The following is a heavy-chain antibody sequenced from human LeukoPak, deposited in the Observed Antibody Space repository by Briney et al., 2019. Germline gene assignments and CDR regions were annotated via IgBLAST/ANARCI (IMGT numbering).Heavy chain of an antibody. Sequence: GASVKVSCKASGYTFTGYFMHWVRQAPGQGLEWMGWINPKYGGTNYAQKFQGRVTRTSDTSISTAHLELSSLRSDDTAVYSCARGLIGTVGPYYCYAMDVWGQGTTVTVSS. CDR3: ARGLIGTVGPYYCYAMDV. CDR2: INPKYGGT. D-gene: IGHD1-1*01. V-gene: IGHV1-2*02. J-gene: IGHJ6*02. CDR1: GYTFTGYF.